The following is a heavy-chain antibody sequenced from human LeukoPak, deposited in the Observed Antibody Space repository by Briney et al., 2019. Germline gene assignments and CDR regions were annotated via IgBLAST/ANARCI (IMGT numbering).Heavy chain of an antibody. CDR1: GFTFDDYA. J-gene: IGHJ4*02. CDR2: IRYDGINK. Sequence: GGSLRLSCAASGFTFDDYAMHWVRQAPGKGLEWVAFIRYDGINKYYADSVKGRFTISRGNSKNTLYLQMNSLRPEDTAVYYCAKGVDYWGQGTLVTVSS. V-gene: IGHV3-30*02. D-gene: IGHD6-13*01. CDR3: AKGVDY.